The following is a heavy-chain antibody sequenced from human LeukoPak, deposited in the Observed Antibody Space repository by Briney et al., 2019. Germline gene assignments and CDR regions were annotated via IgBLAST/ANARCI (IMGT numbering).Heavy chain of an antibody. CDR1: GYTFTNYY. CDR3: ARWTTTFLDY. Sequence: ASVKVSCKASGYTFTNYYIHWVRQAPGHGLEWMGISNPSGDSTNYAQKFQGRVTMTRDTSTSTVYMDLGSLRSEDTAVYYCARWTTTFLDYWGQGTLVIVSS. CDR2: SNPSGDST. D-gene: IGHD1-1*01. V-gene: IGHV1-46*01. J-gene: IGHJ4*02.